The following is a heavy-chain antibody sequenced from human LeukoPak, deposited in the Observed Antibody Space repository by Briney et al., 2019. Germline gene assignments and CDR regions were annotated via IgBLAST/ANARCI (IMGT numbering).Heavy chain of an antibody. Sequence: SETLSLTCTVSGGSISSYYWSWIRQPAGKGLEWIGRIYTSGSTNYNPSLKSRVTMSVDTSKNQFSLKLSSVTAADTAVYYCARSARFGEYNWFDPWGQGTLVTVPS. D-gene: IGHD3-10*01. V-gene: IGHV4-4*07. J-gene: IGHJ5*02. CDR3: ARSARFGEYNWFDP. CDR1: GGSISSYY. CDR2: IYTSGST.